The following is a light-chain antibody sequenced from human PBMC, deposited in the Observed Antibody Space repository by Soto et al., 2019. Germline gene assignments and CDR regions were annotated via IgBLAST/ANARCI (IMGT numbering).Light chain of an antibody. Sequence: QSALTQAASVSGSPGQSITISCTGTSSDVGGSNYVSWYQQIPGKVPKLLISNVSHRPSGVSYRFSGSKSGNTVSLTISGLQAGDEADYFCTSSTTDSLYVFGTGTKVTVL. CDR3: TSSTTDSLYV. J-gene: IGLJ1*01. V-gene: IGLV2-14*01. CDR1: SSDVGGSNY. CDR2: NVS.